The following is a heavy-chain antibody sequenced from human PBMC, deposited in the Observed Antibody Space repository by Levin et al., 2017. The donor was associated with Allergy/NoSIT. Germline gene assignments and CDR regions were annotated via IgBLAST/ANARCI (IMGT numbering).Heavy chain of an antibody. Sequence: SQTLSLTCTVSGGSISSSSYYWGWIRQPPGKGLEWIGSIYYSGSTYYNPSLKSRVTISVDTSKNQFSLKLSSVTAADTAVYYCARRPYDSSGYTFWGQGTLVTVSS. CDR3: ARRPYDSSGYTF. D-gene: IGHD3-22*01. V-gene: IGHV4-39*01. J-gene: IGHJ4*02. CDR2: IYYSGST. CDR1: GGSISSSSYY.